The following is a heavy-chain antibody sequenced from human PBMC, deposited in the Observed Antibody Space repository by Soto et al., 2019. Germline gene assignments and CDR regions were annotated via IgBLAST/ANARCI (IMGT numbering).Heavy chain of an antibody. V-gene: IGHV1-69*05. CDR3: ERAGYSRGGPFDY. D-gene: IGHD6-19*01. CDR2: IIPIFGTA. J-gene: IGHJ4*02. CDR1: GGTFSSYA. Sequence: QVQLVQSGAEVKKPGSSVKVSCKASGGTFSSYAISWVRQAPGQGLAWMGGIIPIFGTANYAQKFQGRVTRNPDEATSTAYMELSSLRSEDTDVYYCERAGYSRGGPFDYWGQGTLVTVSS.